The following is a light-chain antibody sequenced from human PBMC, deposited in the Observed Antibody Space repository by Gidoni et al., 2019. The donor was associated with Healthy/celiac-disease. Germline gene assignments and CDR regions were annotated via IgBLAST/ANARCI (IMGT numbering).Light chain of an antibody. CDR1: QSVSSN. V-gene: IGKV3D-15*01. Sequence: EIVIKQSPATLSVSPGERATLTCTASQSVSSNLAWYQQKPGQAPRLLIYVASTLATGVPARFSGSGSGTEFTFTISSLQSEDFAVYYCQQYDNLSRSFXRXTKVDIK. J-gene: IGKJ3*01. CDR2: VAS. CDR3: QQYDNLSRS.